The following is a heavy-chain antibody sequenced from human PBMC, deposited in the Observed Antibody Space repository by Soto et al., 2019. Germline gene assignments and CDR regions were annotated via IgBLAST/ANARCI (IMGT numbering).Heavy chain of an antibody. CDR2: IYPGDAEA. D-gene: IGHD3-22*01. V-gene: IGHV5-51*01. Sequence: GESLTISCQGSGYEFTHYWVSWVRQTPGKRLEWMGVIYPGDAEARYSPSFQGRVTFSVDKSIDTAYLHWSSLEASDAAIYYCPRGTNYGDSGDFYGFAVWGQGALVTVSS. CDR1: GYEFTHYW. CDR3: PRGTNYGDSGDFYGFAV. J-gene: IGHJ4*02.